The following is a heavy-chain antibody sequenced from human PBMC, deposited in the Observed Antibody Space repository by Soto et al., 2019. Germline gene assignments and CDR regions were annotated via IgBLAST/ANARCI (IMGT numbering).Heavy chain of an antibody. V-gene: IGHV4-30-2*01. Sequence: SETLSLTCAVSGGSISSGGYSWSWIRQPPGKGLEWIGYIYHSGSTYYNPSLKSRVTISVDRSKNQFSLKLSSVTAADTAVYYCARVFPAYYYDSSGYYSQDAFDIWGQGTMGTVSS. CDR2: IYHSGST. D-gene: IGHD3-22*01. J-gene: IGHJ3*02. CDR3: ARVFPAYYYDSSGYYSQDAFDI. CDR1: GGSISSGGYS.